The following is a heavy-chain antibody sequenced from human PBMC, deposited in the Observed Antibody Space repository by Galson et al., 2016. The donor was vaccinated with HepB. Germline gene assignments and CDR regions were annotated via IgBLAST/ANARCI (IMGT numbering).Heavy chain of an antibody. Sequence: SLRLSCAASGFTFSNFWMHWVRQAPGKGLMWVSRISRDGGVTNHADSVKGRFTISRDNAKNSLYLQMNSLRDEDTAVYYCARDNLRGYAIDYWGQGSLVTVSS. CDR3: ARDNLRGYAIDY. CDR2: ISRDGGVT. V-gene: IGHV3-74*01. D-gene: IGHD5-18*01. CDR1: GFTFSNFW. J-gene: IGHJ4*02.